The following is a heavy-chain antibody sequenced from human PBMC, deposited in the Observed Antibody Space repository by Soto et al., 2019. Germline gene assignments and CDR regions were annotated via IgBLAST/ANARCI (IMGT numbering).Heavy chain of an antibody. CDR1: GYIFTSYG. CDR2: ISVYNGHT. V-gene: IGHV1-18*01. D-gene: IGHD3-16*01. Sequence: ASVKVSCKASGYIFTSYGINWVRQAPGQGLEWMGWISVYNGHTKYAHKFQDRVTMSTDTSASTAYMEVRSLRSDDTAVYYCARDQGTYGTSSNYWGQGTMVTVYS. J-gene: IGHJ4*02. CDR3: ARDQGTYGTSSNY.